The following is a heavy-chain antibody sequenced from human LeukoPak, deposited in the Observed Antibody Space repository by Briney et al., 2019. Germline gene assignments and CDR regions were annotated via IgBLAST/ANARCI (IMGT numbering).Heavy chain of an antibody. CDR3: ARDGLLWFGDDDAFDI. V-gene: IGHV4-4*07. Sequence: SETLSLTCTVSGGSISSYYWSWIRQPAGKGLGWIGRIYTSGSTNYNPSLKSRVTMSVDTSKNQFSLKLSSVTAADTAVYYCARDGLLWFGDDDAFDIWGQGTMVTVSS. J-gene: IGHJ3*02. CDR1: GGSISSYY. CDR2: IYTSGST. D-gene: IGHD3-10*01.